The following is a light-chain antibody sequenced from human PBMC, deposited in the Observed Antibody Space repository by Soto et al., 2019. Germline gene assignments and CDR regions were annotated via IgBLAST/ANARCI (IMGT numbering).Light chain of an antibody. V-gene: IGKV3-20*01. CDR3: QQYGSSGT. CDR1: QSVSNNY. Sequence: EIVMTQSPATLSVSPGERATLSCRASQSVSNNYVAWYQQKPGQAPRLLIYGASNRATGLQDRFSGSGSGTDFTLTISRLEPEDFAVYCCQQYGSSGTFGQGTKVDI. J-gene: IGKJ1*01. CDR2: GAS.